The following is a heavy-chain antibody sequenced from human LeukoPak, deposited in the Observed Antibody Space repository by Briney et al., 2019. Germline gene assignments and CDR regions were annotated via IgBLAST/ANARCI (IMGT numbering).Heavy chain of an antibody. CDR3: VREARGYHYTYFDY. CDR2: LASGSQT. CDR1: GFTLGRHD. D-gene: IGHD3-22*01. V-gene: IGHV3-13*01. J-gene: IGHJ4*02. Sequence: GGSLRLSCTASGFTLGRHDMHWVRQTTGKGLEWVAALASGSQTFYAGSVKGRFTVSRDDAKNSLCLQMNSLRAGDTAVYYCVREARGYHYTYFDYWGQGTLVTVSS.